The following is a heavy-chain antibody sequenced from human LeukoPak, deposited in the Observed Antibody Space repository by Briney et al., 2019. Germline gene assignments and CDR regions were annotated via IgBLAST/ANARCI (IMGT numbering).Heavy chain of an antibody. CDR1: GGSISSSSYY. CDR2: IYYSGST. D-gene: IGHD3-3*01. CDR3: ARPALRSYDAFDI. Sequence: SETLSLTCAVSGGSISSSSYYWGWIRQPPGKGLEWIGSIYYSGSTYYNPSLKSRVTISVDTSKNQFSLKLSSVTAADTAVYYRARPALRSYDAFDIWGQGTMVTVSS. J-gene: IGHJ3*02. V-gene: IGHV4-39*01.